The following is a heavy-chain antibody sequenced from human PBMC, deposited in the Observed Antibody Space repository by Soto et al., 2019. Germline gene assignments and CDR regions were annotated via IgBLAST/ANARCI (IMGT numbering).Heavy chain of an antibody. CDR1: GFTFSSYS. CDR3: ARDATGRPEDAFDI. J-gene: IGHJ3*02. Sequence: EVQLVESGGGLVKPGGSLRLSCAASGFTFSSYSMNWVRQAPGKGLEWVSSISSSSSYIYYADSVKGRFTISRDNAKNSLYLQMNSLRAEDTAVYYCARDATGRPEDAFDIWGQGTMVTVSS. V-gene: IGHV3-21*01. CDR2: ISSSSSYI.